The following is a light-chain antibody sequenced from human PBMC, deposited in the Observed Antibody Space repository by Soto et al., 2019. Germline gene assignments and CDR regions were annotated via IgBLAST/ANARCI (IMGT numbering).Light chain of an antibody. V-gene: IGKV1-33*01. CDR3: QQYDNRPFT. CDR1: QDISKF. CDR2: DAS. J-gene: IGKJ3*01. Sequence: DIQMTQSPSSLSASVGDRVSFTCQASQDISKFLNWYQHKPGQAPSLLIYDASKSQFGVPSRFSGSGSGTDFTFTISSLQPEDNATYYCQQYDNRPFTSGPGTKVDIK.